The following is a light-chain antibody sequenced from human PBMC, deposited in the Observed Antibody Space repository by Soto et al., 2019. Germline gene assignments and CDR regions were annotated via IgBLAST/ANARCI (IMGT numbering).Light chain of an antibody. V-gene: IGKV3-15*01. CDR2: AVS. CDR1: QSVRNN. Sequence: EIVMTQSPDTLSVSPGEGAPLFCRASQSVRNNLAWYQQKPGLAPRPLIYAVSTRATGVPARFSGNGSETEFSLTISGLQSEDFAVYYCQQYNNWPSITFGQGTRLEIK. CDR3: QQYNNWPSIT. J-gene: IGKJ5*01.